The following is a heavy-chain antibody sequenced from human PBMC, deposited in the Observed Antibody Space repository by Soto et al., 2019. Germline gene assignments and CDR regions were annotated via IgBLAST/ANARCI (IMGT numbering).Heavy chain of an antibody. CDR3: ARDLRSHEPPKVTMSQYYYYGMDV. J-gene: IGHJ6*02. D-gene: IGHD3-10*02. V-gene: IGHV4-59*01. CDR1: GGSISSYY. CDR2: IYYSGST. Sequence: SETLSLTCTVSGGSISSYYWSWIRQPPGKGLEWIGYIYYSGSTNYNPSLKSRVTISVDTSKNQFSLKLSSVTAADTAVYYCARDLRSHEPPKVTMSQYYYYGMDVWGQGTTVTVSS.